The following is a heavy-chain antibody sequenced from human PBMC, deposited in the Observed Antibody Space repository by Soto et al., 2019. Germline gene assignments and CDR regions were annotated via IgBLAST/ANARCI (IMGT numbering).Heavy chain of an antibody. D-gene: IGHD3-10*01. Sequence: GGSLRLSCAASGFTFSSYGMHWVRQAPGKGLEWVAVIWYDGSNKYYADSVKGRFTISRDNSKNTLYLQMNSLRAEDTAVYYCARDGIPVRVYYMDVCGKRTTVTVSS. CDR3: ARDGIPVRVYYMDV. CDR2: IWYDGSNK. V-gene: IGHV3-33*01. J-gene: IGHJ6*03. CDR1: GFTFSSYG.